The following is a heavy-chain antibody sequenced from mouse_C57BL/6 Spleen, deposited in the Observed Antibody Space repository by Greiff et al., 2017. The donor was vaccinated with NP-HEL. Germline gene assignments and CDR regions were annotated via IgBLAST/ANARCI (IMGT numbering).Heavy chain of an antibody. J-gene: IGHJ4*01. V-gene: IGHV1-82*01. CDR2: IYPGDGDT. CDR1: GYAFSSSW. Sequence: VKLMESGPELVKPGASVKISCKASGYAFSSSWMNWVKQRPGKGLEWIGRIYPGDGDTNYNGKFKGKATLTADKSSSTAYMQLSSLTSEDSAVYFCARRFYYAMDYWGQGTSVTVSS. CDR3: ARRFYYAMDY.